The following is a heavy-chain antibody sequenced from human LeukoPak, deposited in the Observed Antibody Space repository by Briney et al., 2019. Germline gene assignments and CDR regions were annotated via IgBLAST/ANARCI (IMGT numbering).Heavy chain of an antibody. D-gene: IGHD3-3*01. J-gene: IGHJ6*02. Sequence: GGSLRLSCAASGFTVSSNYMSWVRQAPGKGLEWVSVIYSGGSTYYADSVKGRFTISRDNSKNTLYLQMNSLRAEDTAVYYCANLEWPPYYYYGMDVWGQGTTVTASS. V-gene: IGHV3-66*01. CDR3: ANLEWPPYYYYGMDV. CDR1: GFTVSSNY. CDR2: IYSGGST.